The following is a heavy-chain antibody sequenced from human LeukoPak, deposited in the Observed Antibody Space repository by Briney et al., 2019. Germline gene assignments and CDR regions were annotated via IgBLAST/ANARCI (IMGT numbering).Heavy chain of an antibody. D-gene: IGHD3-22*01. CDR3: AKYDTSVNFDY. CDR2: IKSNPDGGTT. V-gene: IGHV3-15*01. CDR1: GFTFTNAW. Sequence: GGSLRLSCVASGFTFTNAWMSWVRQAPGKGLEWVGHIKSNPDGGTTDYTAPLKGRFIISRDDSKHMLYLQMNSLKTDDTAVYFCAKYDTSVNFDYWGQGTLVTVSS. J-gene: IGHJ4*02.